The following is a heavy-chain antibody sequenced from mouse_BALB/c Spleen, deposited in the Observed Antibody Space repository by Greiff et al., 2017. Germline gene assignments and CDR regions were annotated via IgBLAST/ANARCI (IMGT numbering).Heavy chain of an antibody. CDR1: GFTFSSFG. CDR2: ISSGSSTI. D-gene: IGHD4-1*01. V-gene: IGHV5-17*02. CDR3: ARGGDSGTWFAY. Sequence: EVNLVESGGGLVQPGGSRKLSCAASGFTFSSFGMHWVRQAPEKGLEWVAYISSGSSTIYYADTVKGRFTISRDNPKNTLFLQMTSLRSEDTAMFYCARGGDSGTWFAYWGQGTLVTVSA. J-gene: IGHJ3*01.